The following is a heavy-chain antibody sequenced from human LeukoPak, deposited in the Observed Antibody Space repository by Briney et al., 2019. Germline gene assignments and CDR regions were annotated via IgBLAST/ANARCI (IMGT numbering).Heavy chain of an antibody. J-gene: IGHJ4*02. CDR2: ITGGGAST. D-gene: IGHD3-22*01. CDR1: GFTFSSYA. V-gene: IGHV3-23*01. CDR3: ARGGYYYDSSGYYSD. Sequence: TGGSLRLSCAASGFTFSSYAMSWVRQAPGKGLEWVSDITGGGASTYYADSVRGRLTISRDNAKNSLYLQMNSLRAEDTAVYYCARGGYYYDSSGYYSDWGQGTLVTVSS.